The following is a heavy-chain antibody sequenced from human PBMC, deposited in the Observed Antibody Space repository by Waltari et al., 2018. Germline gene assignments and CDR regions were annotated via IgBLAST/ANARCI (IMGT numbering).Heavy chain of an antibody. D-gene: IGHD3-22*01. CDR1: GFTVSSNY. CDR3: ARVLSYYDSSGYYDESAFDI. V-gene: IGHV3-53*01. J-gene: IGHJ3*02. CDR2: IYSGGST. Sequence: EVQLVESGGGLIQPGGSLRLSCAASGFTVSSNYMSWVRQAPGKGLEWVSVIYSGGSTYYADSVKGRFTISRDNSKNTLYLQMNSLRAEDTAVYYCARVLSYYDSSGYYDESAFDIWGQGTMVTVSS.